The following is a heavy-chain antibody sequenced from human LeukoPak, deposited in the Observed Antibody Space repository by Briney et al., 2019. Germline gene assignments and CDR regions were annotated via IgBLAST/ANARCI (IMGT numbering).Heavy chain of an antibody. CDR1: GFTFTTYW. CDR3: ARVFSSAYDAFDI. D-gene: IGHD6-6*01. J-gene: IGHJ3*02. Sequence: GGSLRLSCAASGFTFTTYWMGWVRQAPGKGLEWVSGISWDSGTIDYADSVKGRFTISRDNAKNTLYLQMNSLRAEDTAVYYCARVFSSAYDAFDIWGQGTMVTVSS. V-gene: IGHV3-9*01. CDR2: ISWDSGTI.